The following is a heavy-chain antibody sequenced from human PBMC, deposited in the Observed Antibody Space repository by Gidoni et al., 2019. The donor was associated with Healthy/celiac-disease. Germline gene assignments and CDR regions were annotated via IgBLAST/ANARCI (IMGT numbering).Heavy chain of an antibody. CDR1: GYSFTSYW. J-gene: IGHJ6*02. Sequence: EVQLVQSGAEVKKPGESLKISCKGSGYSFTSYWIGWVRQMPGKGLEWMGIIYPGDSDTRYSPSFQGQVTISADKSISTAYLQWSSLKASDTAMYYCARGYYYDSSGPRYYYGMDVWGQGTTVTVSS. CDR2: IYPGDSDT. CDR3: ARGYYYDSSGPRYYYGMDV. V-gene: IGHV5-51*01. D-gene: IGHD3-22*01.